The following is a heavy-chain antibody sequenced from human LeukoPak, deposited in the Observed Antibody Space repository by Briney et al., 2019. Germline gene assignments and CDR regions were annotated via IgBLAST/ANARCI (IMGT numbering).Heavy chain of an antibody. CDR2: LYRDGRT. V-gene: IGHV3-53*01. Sequence: GGSLRLSCALSGFTVSSNHMIWVRQAPGKGLEWVAILYRDGRTYYADSVKGRFTISRDNSKNGLSLYMNGLRAEDTALYYCARGAGYYNYFYMDFWGRGATVTVSS. J-gene: IGHJ6*03. CDR1: GFTVSSNH. CDR3: ARGAGYYNYFYMDF.